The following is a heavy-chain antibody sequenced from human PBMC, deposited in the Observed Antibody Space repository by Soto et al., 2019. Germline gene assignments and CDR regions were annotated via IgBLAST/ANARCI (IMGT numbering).Heavy chain of an antibody. CDR3: SSSINYYDSSGYPNWFDP. Sequence: NPSETLSLTCTVSGRSISSGDYYWSWIRQPPGKRLEWIGYIYYSGSTYYNPSLKSRVIISVDTSKNQFSLKLSSVTAADTAVYYCSSSINYYDSSGYPNWFDPWAQGSLVTVSS. V-gene: IGHV4-30-4*02. J-gene: IGHJ5*02. D-gene: IGHD3-22*01. CDR2: IYYSGST. CDR1: GRSISSGDYY.